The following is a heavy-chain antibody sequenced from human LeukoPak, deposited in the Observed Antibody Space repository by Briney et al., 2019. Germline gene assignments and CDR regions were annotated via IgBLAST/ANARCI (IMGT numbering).Heavy chain of an antibody. J-gene: IGHJ4*02. CDR3: ARVGGDFHH. V-gene: IGHV4-31*03. CDR2: IDSSGKT. D-gene: IGHD2-21*01. Sequence: NPSETLSLTCTVSGASVRSSGFYLNWFRQQPGEGLEWVGHIDSSGKTSYNPSLESRLTISIDSSKNQFSLRLTSVTVADTAVYYCARVGGDFHHWGQGTLVTVSS. CDR1: GASVRSSGFY.